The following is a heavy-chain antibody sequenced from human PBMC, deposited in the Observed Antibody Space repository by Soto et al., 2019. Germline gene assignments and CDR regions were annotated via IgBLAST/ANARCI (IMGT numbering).Heavy chain of an antibody. J-gene: IGHJ6*02. V-gene: IGHV3-66*01. CDR3: ARDGATNYYYAMDV. CDR1: GLTVSSNY. CDR2: IYSGGDT. Sequence: EVQFVESGGGLVQPGGSLRLSCAASGLTVSSNYMCWVRQAPGKGLDWVSVIYSGGDTYYADSVKGRFTISRDNSRNTLYLQMNSLRVEDTAVYYCARDGATNYYYAMDVWGQGTTVTVSS. D-gene: IGHD1-26*01.